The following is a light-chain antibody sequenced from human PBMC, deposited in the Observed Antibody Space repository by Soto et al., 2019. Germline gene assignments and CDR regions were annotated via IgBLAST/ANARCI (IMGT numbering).Light chain of an antibody. CDR3: ISHTRGSTVV. Sequence: QSALTQPASVSASPGQSITISCTGTSSDVGGYNYVSWYQHHPGKAPKLMIFEVSNRPSGVSNRFSASKSGNPASPSISGLQAEAEADYYCISHTRGSTVVFGGGTKVTVL. V-gene: IGLV2-14*01. CDR1: SSDVGGYNY. J-gene: IGLJ2*01. CDR2: EVS.